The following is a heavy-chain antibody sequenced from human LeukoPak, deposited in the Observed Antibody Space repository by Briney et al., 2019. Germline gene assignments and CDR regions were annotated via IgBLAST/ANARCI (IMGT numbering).Heavy chain of an antibody. Sequence: KSGGSLRLSCAASGFTFSDYYMSWIRQAPGKGLEWVSYISSSGSTIYYADSVKGRFTISRDNAKNSLYLQMNSLRAEDTAVYYCARRCGGDCYSDLIFDYWGQGTLVTVSS. CDR1: GFTFSDYY. CDR2: ISSSGSTI. V-gene: IGHV3-11*04. D-gene: IGHD2-21*02. CDR3: ARRCGGDCYSDLIFDY. J-gene: IGHJ4*02.